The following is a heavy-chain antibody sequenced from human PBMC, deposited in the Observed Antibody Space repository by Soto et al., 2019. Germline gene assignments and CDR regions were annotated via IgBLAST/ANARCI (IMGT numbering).Heavy chain of an antibody. CDR3: ARALGIGDLDY. CDR2: IWYDGSNK. D-gene: IGHD4-17*01. J-gene: IGHJ4*02. Sequence: GGSLRLSCAASGFTFSSYGMHWVRQAPGKGLEWVAVIWYDGSNKYYADSVKGRFTIFRDNSKNTLYLQMNSLRAEDTAVYYCARALGIGDLDYWGQGTLVTVSS. V-gene: IGHV3-33*01. CDR1: GFTFSSYG.